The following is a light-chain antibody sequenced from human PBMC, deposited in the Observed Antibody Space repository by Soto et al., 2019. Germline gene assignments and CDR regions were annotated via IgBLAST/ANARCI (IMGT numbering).Light chain of an antibody. V-gene: IGKV1-5*01. CDR2: DAS. J-gene: IGKJ2*01. Sequence: DIQMTKSPSTLSSSVGDRVTITGRASQSISSWLAWYQQKPGKAPKLLIYDASSLESGVPSRFSGSGSGTEFTLTISRLQPDDCATYYCQQYNSYSYTFGQGTKLEIK. CDR1: QSISSW. CDR3: QQYNSYSYT.